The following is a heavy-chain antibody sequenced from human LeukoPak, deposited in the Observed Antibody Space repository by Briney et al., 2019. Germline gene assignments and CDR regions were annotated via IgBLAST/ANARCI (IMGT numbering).Heavy chain of an antibody. CDR1: GFTFDDYA. CDR3: AKENYDSSGYYWLYFDY. J-gene: IGHJ4*02. Sequence: PGGSLRLSCAASGFTFDDYAMHWVRQAPGKGLEWVSLISGDGGSTYYADSVKGRFTISRDNSKNSLYLQMNSLRTEDTALYYCAKENYDSSGYYWLYFDYWGQGTLVTVSS. D-gene: IGHD3-22*01. V-gene: IGHV3-43*02. CDR2: ISGDGGST.